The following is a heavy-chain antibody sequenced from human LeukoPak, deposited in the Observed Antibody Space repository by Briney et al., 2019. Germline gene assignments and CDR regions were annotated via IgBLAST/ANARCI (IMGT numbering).Heavy chain of an antibody. CDR3: ARGCFPYYYYYMDV. D-gene: IGHD3-16*01. J-gene: IGHJ6*03. V-gene: IGHV3-30*02. CDR2: IRYDGSNK. Sequence: GGSLRLSCAASGFTFSSYGMHWVRQAPGKGLEWVAFIRYDGSNKYYADSVKGRFTISRDNSKNTLYLQMNSLRAEDTALYYCARGCFPYYYYYMDVWAKGPRSLSP. CDR1: GFTFSSYG.